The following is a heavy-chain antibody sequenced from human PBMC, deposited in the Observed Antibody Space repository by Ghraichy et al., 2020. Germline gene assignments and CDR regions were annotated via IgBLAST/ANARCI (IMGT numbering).Heavy chain of an antibody. V-gene: IGHV3-23*01. J-gene: IGHJ4*02. CDR3: AKDILLWFGEFRPRGSFDY. CDR1: GFTFSSYA. Sequence: GGSLRLSCAASGFTFSSYAMSWVRQAPGKGLEWVSAISGSGGSTYYADSVKGRFTISRDNSKNTLYLQMNSLRAEDTAVYYCAKDILLWFGEFRPRGSFDYWGQGTLVTVSS. CDR2: ISGSGGST. D-gene: IGHD3-10*01.